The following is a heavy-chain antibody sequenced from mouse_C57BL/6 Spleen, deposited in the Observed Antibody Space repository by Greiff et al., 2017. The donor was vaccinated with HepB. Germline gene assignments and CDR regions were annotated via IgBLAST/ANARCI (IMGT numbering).Heavy chain of an antibody. CDR1: GFTFSSYA. CDR2: ISDGGSYT. J-gene: IGHJ2*01. D-gene: IGHD4-1*01. CDR3: LANWDDGHYFDY. Sequence: KLVESGGGLVKPGGSLKLSCAASGFTFSSYAMSWVRQTPEKRLEWVATISDGGSYTYYPDNVKGRFTISRDNAKNNLYLQMSHLKSEDTAMYYCLANWDDGHYFDYWGQGTTLTVSS. V-gene: IGHV5-4*03.